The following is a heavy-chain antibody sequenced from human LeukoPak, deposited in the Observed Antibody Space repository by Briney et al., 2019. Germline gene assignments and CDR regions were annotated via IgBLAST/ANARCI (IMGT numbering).Heavy chain of an antibody. CDR2: IYYSGST. J-gene: IGHJ6*03. D-gene: IGHD6-19*01. CDR3: DRERGSGWYGAYYYYMDV. CDR1: GGSISSSSYY. V-gene: IGHV4-39*07. Sequence: SETLSLTCTVSGGSISSSSYYWGWIRQPPGKGLEWIGSIYYSGSTYYNPSLKSRVTISVDTSKNQFSLKLSSVTAADTAVYYCDRERGSGWYGAYYYYMDVWGKGTTVTVSS.